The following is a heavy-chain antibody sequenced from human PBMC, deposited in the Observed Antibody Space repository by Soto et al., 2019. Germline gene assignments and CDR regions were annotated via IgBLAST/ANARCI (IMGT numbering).Heavy chain of an antibody. D-gene: IGHD6-19*01. CDR2: TYYRSKWYN. Sequence: SQTLSLTCAISGDSVSSNSAAWNWIRQSPSRGLEWLGRTYYRSKWYNDYAVSVKSRITINPDTSKNQFSLQPNSVTPEDTAVYYCARDSSGWYRINYYYYGMDVWGQGTTVTVSS. CDR1: GDSVSSNSAA. CDR3: ARDSSGWYRINYYYYGMDV. V-gene: IGHV6-1*01. J-gene: IGHJ6*02.